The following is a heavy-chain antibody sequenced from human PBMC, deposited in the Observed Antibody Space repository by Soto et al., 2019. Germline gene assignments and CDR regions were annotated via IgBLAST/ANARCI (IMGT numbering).Heavy chain of an antibody. D-gene: IGHD3-22*01. V-gene: IGHV4-4*02. CDR3: ARDRGGGFGMIEV. Sequence: QVQLQESGPGLVKPSGTLSLTCAVSGGSISSSNWWSWVRQPPGKGLEWIGEIYHSGSTNYNAPLKSRATISLDKSKIPFSLKLSSVPAADTAVYYCARDRGGGFGMIEVWGQGTLVTVSS. J-gene: IGHJ4*02. CDR1: GGSISSSNW. CDR2: IYHSGST.